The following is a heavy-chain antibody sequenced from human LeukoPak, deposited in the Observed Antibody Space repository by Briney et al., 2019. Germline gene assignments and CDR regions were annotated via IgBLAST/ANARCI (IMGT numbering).Heavy chain of an antibody. V-gene: IGHV5-10-1*01. CDR2: IDPTDSYT. D-gene: IGHD2-2*01. CDR3: ASPPTRECSSISCPLSY. CDR1: GYSFNSYW. J-gene: IGHJ4*02. Sequence: GESLRISCKGSGYSFNSYWITWVRQMPGTGLEWMGRIDPTDSYTNYSPSFQGHVTTSADKSISTAYLQWSSLKASDTAMYYCASPPTRECSSISCPLSYWGQGTLVTVSS.